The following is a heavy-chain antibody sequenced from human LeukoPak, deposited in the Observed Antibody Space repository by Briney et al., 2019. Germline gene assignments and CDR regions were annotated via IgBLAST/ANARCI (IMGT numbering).Heavy chain of an antibody. Sequence: GGSLRLSCAASGFTFSSYSMNWDRQAPGKGLEWVSSISSSSSYIYYADSVKGRFTISRDNAKNSLYLQMNSLRAEDTAVYYCARDHYDFWGYFDYWGQETLVTVSS. D-gene: IGHD3-3*01. V-gene: IGHV3-21*01. J-gene: IGHJ4*02. CDR3: ARDHYDFWGYFDY. CDR1: GFTFSSYS. CDR2: ISSSSSYI.